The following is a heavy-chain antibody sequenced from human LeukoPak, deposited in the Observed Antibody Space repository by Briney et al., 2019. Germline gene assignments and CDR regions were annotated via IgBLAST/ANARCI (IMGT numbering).Heavy chain of an antibody. CDR3: VRGPTTVQGGGFDS. CDR2: IFHNRGT. D-gene: IGHD4-17*01. J-gene: IGHJ4*02. CDR1: GYSISSGNY. Sequence: SETLSLTCTVSGYSISSGNYWGWIRQPPGKGLEWIGSIFHNRGTFYIPSLKSRVSISEDTSKNQFSLSLSSVTAADTAVYFCVRGPTTVQGGGFDSWGRGTLVTVSP. V-gene: IGHV4-38-2*02.